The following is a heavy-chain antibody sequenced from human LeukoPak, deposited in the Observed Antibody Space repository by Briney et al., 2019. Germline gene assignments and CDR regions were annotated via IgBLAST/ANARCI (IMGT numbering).Heavy chain of an antibody. CDR3: ARDARDYNDSSD. D-gene: IGHD3-22*01. Sequence: ASVKVSCKASGYTFTRYGISWVRQAPGQGLEWMGWISAYNGNTNYAQKLQGRVTMTTDTSTSTAYMELRSLRSDDTAVYYCARDARDYNDSSDWGQGTLVTVSS. CDR2: ISAYNGNT. V-gene: IGHV1-18*01. J-gene: IGHJ4*02. CDR1: GYTFTRYG.